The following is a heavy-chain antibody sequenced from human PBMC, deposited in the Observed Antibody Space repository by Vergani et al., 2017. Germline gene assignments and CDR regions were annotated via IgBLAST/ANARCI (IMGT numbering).Heavy chain of an antibody. D-gene: IGHD3-22*01. CDR2: IIPIFGTA. Sequence: QVQLVQSGAEVKKPGSSVKVSCKASGGTFSSYAISWVRQAPGQGLEWMGGIIPIFGTANYAQKFQGRVTITADESTSTAYMELSSLRSEDTAVYDCAGDLPLYYYDSSGYSYGMDVWGQGTTVTVSS. CDR3: AGDLPLYYYDSSGYSYGMDV. V-gene: IGHV1-69*01. J-gene: IGHJ6*02. CDR1: GGTFSSYA.